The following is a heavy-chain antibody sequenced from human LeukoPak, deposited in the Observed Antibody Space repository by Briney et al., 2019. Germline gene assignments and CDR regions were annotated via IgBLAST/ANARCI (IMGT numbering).Heavy chain of an antibody. CDR1: GFTFSNYG. Sequence: PGGSLRLSCAASGFTFSNYGVTWVRQGPGKGLEWVSSISSSGAYIHYADSVKGRFTISRDNAKNSLYLQMNSLRAEDTAVYYCARGLVGAACPFDYWGQGTLVTVSS. V-gene: IGHV3-21*01. CDR2: ISSSGAYI. J-gene: IGHJ4*02. D-gene: IGHD2-15*01. CDR3: ARGLVGAACPFDY.